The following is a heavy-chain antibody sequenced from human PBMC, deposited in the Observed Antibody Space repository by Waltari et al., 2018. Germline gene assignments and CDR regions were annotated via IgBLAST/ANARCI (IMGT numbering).Heavy chain of an antibody. CDR1: GFAVSSNY. Sequence: EVQLVETGGGLIQPGGSLRLSCAASGFAVSSNYMSWVRQAPGKGLGCVSVIETGGYTYYAEAVRGRFTISRDNSKNMVYLQMNSLGADDTAVYFCARHDYCDYWGQGTLVTVSS. CDR3: ARHDYCDY. J-gene: IGHJ4*02. V-gene: IGHV3-53*02. CDR2: IETGGYT.